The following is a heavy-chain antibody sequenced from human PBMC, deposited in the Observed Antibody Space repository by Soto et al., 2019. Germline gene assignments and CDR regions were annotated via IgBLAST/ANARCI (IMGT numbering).Heavy chain of an antibody. Sequence: QVQLVQSGAEVKKSGASVKVSCKASGYTFISYAMYWVRQAPGQGLEWMGIISPRDGTTTYAQNLQDRVTMTRDTSTRTVYMELSSMRSEDTAVYYCARVGGTLDYWGQGTLVTVSS. CDR1: GYTFISYA. CDR2: ISPRDGTT. CDR3: ARVGGTLDY. V-gene: IGHV1-46*01. J-gene: IGHJ4*02.